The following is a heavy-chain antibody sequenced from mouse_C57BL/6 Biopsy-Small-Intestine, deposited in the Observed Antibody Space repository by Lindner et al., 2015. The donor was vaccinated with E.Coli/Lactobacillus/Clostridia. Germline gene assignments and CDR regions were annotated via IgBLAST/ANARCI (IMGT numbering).Heavy chain of an antibody. Sequence: VQLQESGPELVKPGASVKISCTASGYSFTGFYMNWVKQSPEKSLEWIGEIYPSTGDTTYSQKFKAKATLTVDKSSSTAYMQLMSLTSEDSAVYYCTRRATTGFRDYWGQGTTLTVSS. CDR3: TRRATTGFRDY. V-gene: IGHV1-42*01. D-gene: IGHD2-13*01. CDR1: GYSFTGFY. J-gene: IGHJ2*01. CDR2: IYPSTGDT.